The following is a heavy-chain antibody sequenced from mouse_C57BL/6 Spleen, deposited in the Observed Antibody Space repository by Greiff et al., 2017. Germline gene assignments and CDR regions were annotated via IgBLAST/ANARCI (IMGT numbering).Heavy chain of an antibody. D-gene: IGHD2-1*01. Sequence: VQLQQSGPELVKPGASVKISCKASGYSFTSYYIHWVKQRPGQGLEWIGWIYPGSGNTKYNEKFKGKATLTADTSSSTAYMQLSSLTSEDSAVYYCARNYGNHEGFAYWGQGTLVTVSA. CDR1: GYSFTSYY. CDR3: ARNYGNHEGFAY. V-gene: IGHV1-66*01. J-gene: IGHJ3*01. CDR2: IYPGSGNT.